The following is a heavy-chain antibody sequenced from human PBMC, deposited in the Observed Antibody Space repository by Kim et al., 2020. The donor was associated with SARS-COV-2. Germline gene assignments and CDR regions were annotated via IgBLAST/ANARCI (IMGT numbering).Heavy chain of an antibody. J-gene: IGHJ6*02. Sequence: SVKVSCKASGGTFSSYAISWVRQAPGQGLEWMGGIIPIFGTANYAQKFQGRVTITADESTSTAYMELSSLRSEDTAVYYCARGLSSRITMVRGVIQYYYYYYGMDVWGQGTTVTVSS. CDR2: IIPIFGTA. D-gene: IGHD3-10*01. V-gene: IGHV1-69*13. CDR3: ARGLSSRITMVRGVIQYYYYYYGMDV. CDR1: GGTFSSYA.